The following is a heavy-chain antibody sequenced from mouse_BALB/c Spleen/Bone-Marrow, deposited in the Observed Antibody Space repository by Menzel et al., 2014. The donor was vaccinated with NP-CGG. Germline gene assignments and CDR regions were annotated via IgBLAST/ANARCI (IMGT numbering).Heavy chain of an antibody. CDR3: ARVGLRLPYYFDY. D-gene: IGHD1-2*01. V-gene: IGHV1S126*01. Sequence: VQLQQSGPQVVRPGASVKISCKASGYSFTSYWMHWVKQRPGQGLEWIGMIDPSDSETRLNQKFKDKATLTVDKSSSTAYMHLSRPTSEDSAVYYCARVGLRLPYYFDYWGQGTTLTVSS. J-gene: IGHJ2*01. CDR1: GYSFTSYW. CDR2: IDPSDSET.